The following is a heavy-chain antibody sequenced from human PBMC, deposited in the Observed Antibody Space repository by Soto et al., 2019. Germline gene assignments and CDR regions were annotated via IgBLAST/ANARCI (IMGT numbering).Heavy chain of an antibody. CDR3: TTLGGFVFHI. V-gene: IGHV3-15*01. CDR2: LKSKSDGGTT. CDR1: GFTFSNAW. J-gene: IGHJ3*02. Sequence: SCATSGFTFSNAWMSCVRQAPGKGLEWVGRLKSKSDGGTTDYAAPVKGRFTISRDDSKNMLYLQMNSLKSEDTAVYYCTTLGGFVFHIWGQGTMVTVSS. D-gene: IGHD3-10*01.